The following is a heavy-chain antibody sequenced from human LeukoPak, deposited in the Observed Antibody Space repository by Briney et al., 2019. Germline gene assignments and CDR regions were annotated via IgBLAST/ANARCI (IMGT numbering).Heavy chain of an antibody. CDR3: ARVPYGDYYFDY. J-gene: IGHJ4*02. CDR1: GVTVSSNY. CDR2: IYSGGST. V-gene: IGHV3-53*04. D-gene: IGHD4-17*01. Sequence: AGGSLRLSCATSGVTVSSNYMSWGRPAPGEGLGWVSVIYSGGSTYYADSVKGRFTISRHNSKNTLYLQMNSLRAEDTAVYYCARVPYGDYYFDYWGQGTLVTVSS.